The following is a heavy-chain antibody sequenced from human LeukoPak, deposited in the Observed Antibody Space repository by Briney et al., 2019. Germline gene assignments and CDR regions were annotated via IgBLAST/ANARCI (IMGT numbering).Heavy chain of an antibody. CDR3: ARAKWEYDYSSGWSWFDP. D-gene: IGHD6-19*01. CDR2: TKQDGSEK. J-gene: IGHJ5*02. Sequence: GGSLRLSCAASGFRFSSYWMSWVRQAPGKGLEWVANTKQDGSEKYYVDSVKGRFTISRDNAKNSLSLQMNSLRAEDKAVYYCARAKWEYDYSSGWSWFDPWGQGTLVTVSS. V-gene: IGHV3-7*03. CDR1: GFRFSSYW.